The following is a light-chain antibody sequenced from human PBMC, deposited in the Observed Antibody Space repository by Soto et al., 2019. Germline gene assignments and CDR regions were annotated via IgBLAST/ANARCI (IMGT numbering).Light chain of an antibody. V-gene: IGLV2-23*01. J-gene: IGLJ3*02. CDR3: CSYAGSSTWV. Sequence: QSVLTQPASVSGSPGQSITISCTGTSSDVGSYNLVSWYQLHPGKAPKLMIYEGSERPSGVSNRFSGSKSGNTASLKISGLQAEDEADYYCCSYAGSSTWVFGGGTKLTVL. CDR2: EGS. CDR1: SSDVGSYNL.